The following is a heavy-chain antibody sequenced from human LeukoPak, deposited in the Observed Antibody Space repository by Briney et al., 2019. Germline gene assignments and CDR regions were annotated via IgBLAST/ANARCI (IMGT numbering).Heavy chain of an antibody. CDR1: GFTFSSYA. V-gene: IGHV3-9*01. CDR2: ISWNSGSI. Sequence: GGSLRLSCAASGFTFSSYAMHWVRQAPGKGLEWVSGISWNSGSIGYADSVKGRFTISRDNAKNSLYLQMNSLRAEDTALYYCAKDTGTWDYTTFDYWGQGTLVTVSS. J-gene: IGHJ4*02. D-gene: IGHD4-11*01. CDR3: AKDTGTWDYTTFDY.